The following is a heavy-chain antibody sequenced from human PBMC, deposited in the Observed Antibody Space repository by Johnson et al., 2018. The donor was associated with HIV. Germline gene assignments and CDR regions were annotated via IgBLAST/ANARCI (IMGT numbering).Heavy chain of an antibody. D-gene: IGHD6-19*01. CDR1: GFTFSSYA. CDR3: AKDQGKAVAAPDAFYI. J-gene: IGHJ3*02. CDR2: ISGSGGST. V-gene: IGHV3-23*04. Sequence: MQLVESGGGLVQPGGSLRLSCAASGFTFSSYAMSWVRQAPGKGLEWVSAISGSGGSTYYADSVKGRFTISRDNSKNTLYLQMNSLRAEDTAVYYCAKDQGKAVAAPDAFYIWGQGTMVTVSS.